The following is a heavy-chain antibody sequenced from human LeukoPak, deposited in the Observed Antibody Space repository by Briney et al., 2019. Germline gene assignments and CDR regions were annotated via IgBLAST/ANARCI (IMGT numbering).Heavy chain of an antibody. D-gene: IGHD3-22*01. CDR1: GFTFSSYW. CDR3: ARAALTYYYDSSGYYYWDY. V-gene: IGHV3-74*01. J-gene: IGHJ4*02. Sequence: GGSLRLSCAASGFTFSSYWMHWVRQAPGKGLVWVSRINSDGSSTSYADSVKGRFTISRDNAKNTLYLQMNSLRAEDTAVYYCARAALTYYYDSSGYYYWDYWGQGTLVTVSS. CDR2: INSDGSST.